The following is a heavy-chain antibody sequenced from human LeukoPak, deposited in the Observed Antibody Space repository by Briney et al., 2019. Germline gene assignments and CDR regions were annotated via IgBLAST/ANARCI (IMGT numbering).Heavy chain of an antibody. CDR3: AKDLNYYGSGSYSHYYYYGMDV. CDR1: GFTFSSYA. J-gene: IGHJ6*02. Sequence: GGSLRLSCAASGFTFSSYAMSWARQAPGKGLEWVLPFIGRGGRTYYEHSVKGRFTISRDNSKNTLYLQMNSLRAEDTAVYYCAKDLNYYGSGSYSHYYYYGMDVWGQGTTVTVSS. V-gene: IGHV3-23*01. D-gene: IGHD3-10*01. CDR2: FIGRGGRT.